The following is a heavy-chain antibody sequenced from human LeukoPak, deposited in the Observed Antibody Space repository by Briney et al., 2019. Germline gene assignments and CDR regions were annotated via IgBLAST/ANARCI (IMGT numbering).Heavy chain of an antibody. D-gene: IGHD3-10*01. J-gene: IGHJ6*03. CDR2: ISYDGSNK. CDR1: GFTFSSYA. CDR3: AKAVMVRNYGYMDV. Sequence: GGSLRLSCAASGFTFSSYAMHWVRQAPGKGLEWVAVISYDGSNKYYADSVKGRFTISRDNSKNTLYLQMNSLRAEDTAVYYCAKAVMVRNYGYMDVWGKGTTVTVSS. V-gene: IGHV3-30-3*01.